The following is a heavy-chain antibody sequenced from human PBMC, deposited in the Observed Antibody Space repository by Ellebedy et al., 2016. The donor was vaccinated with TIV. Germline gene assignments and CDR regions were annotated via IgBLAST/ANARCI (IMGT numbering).Heavy chain of an antibody. CDR1: GGPISSYY. CDR2: IYYSGST. J-gene: IGHJ4*02. CDR3: ARPGGDGYSSGWYGY. Sequence: SETLSLTCTVSGGPISSYYWSWIRQPPGKGLEWIGYIYYSGSTNYNPSLKSRVTISVDTSKNQFSLKLSSVTAADTAVYYCARPGGDGYSSGWYGYWGQGTLVTVSS. D-gene: IGHD6-19*01. V-gene: IGHV4-59*08.